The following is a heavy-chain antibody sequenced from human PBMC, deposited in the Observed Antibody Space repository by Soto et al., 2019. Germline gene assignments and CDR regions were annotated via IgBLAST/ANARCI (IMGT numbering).Heavy chain of an antibody. Sequence: ASVNVSCKASGYTFTSYDINWVRQATGQGLEWMGWMNPNSGNTGYAQKFQGRVTMTRNTSISTAYMELSSLRSEDTAVYYCARAPTMVRGVIITFYYYYGMDVWGQGTTVTVSS. CDR1: GYTFTSYD. CDR3: ARAPTMVRGVIITFYYYYGMDV. CDR2: MNPNSGNT. J-gene: IGHJ6*02. V-gene: IGHV1-8*01. D-gene: IGHD3-10*01.